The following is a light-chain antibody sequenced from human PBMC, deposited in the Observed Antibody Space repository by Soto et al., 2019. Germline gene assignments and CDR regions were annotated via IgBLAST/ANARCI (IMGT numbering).Light chain of an antibody. J-gene: IGLJ2*01. CDR2: EVS. Sequence: QSALTQPASVSGSPGQSITISCTGTSSDVGSYNLVSWYQQHPGKAPKLMIYEVSKRPSGVSNRFSGSKSGNTASLTLSGLQAEDEADYYCCSYVGSSSVVFGGGTKLTVL. V-gene: IGLV2-23*02. CDR3: CSYVGSSSVV. CDR1: SSDVGSYNL.